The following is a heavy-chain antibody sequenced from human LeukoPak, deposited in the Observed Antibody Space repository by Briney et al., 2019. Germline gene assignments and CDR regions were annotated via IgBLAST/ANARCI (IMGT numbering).Heavy chain of an antibody. D-gene: IGHD1-26*01. CDR3: VKDLGRYRNNCFDY. J-gene: IGHJ4*02. Sequence: GGSLRLSCAASGFTFSSYAMSWVRQAPEKGLEWVSTISGSGGGTYYADSVKGRFTISRDDSKNTLYLQMNCLRAVETAVYYCVKDLGRYRNNCFDYWGQGALVTVSS. CDR1: GFTFSSYA. CDR2: ISGSGGGT. V-gene: IGHV3-23*01.